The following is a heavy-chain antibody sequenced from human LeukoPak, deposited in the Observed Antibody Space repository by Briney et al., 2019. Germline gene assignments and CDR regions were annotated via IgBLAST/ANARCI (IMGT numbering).Heavy chain of an antibody. V-gene: IGHV4-34*01. D-gene: IGHD1-1*01. J-gene: IGHJ4*02. CDR1: GGSFSGYY. Sequence: SETLSLTCAVSGGSFSGYYWSWIRQPPGKGLEWIGEINHSGSTNYNPSLKSRVTISVDTSKNQFSLKLSSVTAADTAVYYCAGGYNWNEAGVSWGQGTLVTVSS. CDR3: AGGYNWNEAGVS. CDR2: INHSGST.